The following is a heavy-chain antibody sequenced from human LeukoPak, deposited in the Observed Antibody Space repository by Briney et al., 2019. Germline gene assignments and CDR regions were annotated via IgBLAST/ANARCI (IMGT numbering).Heavy chain of an antibody. CDR1: GYTFTGYY. V-gene: IGHV1-2*02. CDR2: INPNSGGT. CDR3: TARVGCYVFGAYAFDI. Sequence: ASVKVSCKASGYTFTGYYMHWVRQAPGQGLEWMGWINPNSGGTNYAQKFQGRVTMTRDTSISTAYMELSRLRSDDTAVYYCTARVGCYVFGAYAFDIWAKGQWSPSLQ. D-gene: IGHD3-16*01. J-gene: IGHJ3*02.